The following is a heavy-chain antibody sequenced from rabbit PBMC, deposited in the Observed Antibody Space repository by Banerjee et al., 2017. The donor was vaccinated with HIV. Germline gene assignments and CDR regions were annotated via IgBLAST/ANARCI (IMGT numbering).Heavy chain of an antibody. V-gene: IGHV1S43*01. D-gene: IGHD6-1*01. Sequence: QEQLEESGGDLVKPEGSLTLTCTASGFSFNSSYWICWVRQAPGKGLEWIACIYTGSGSALYVSWVNGRFTISRSTSLNTVDLKMTSLTVADTATYFCGRDRDGDAGYGSLALWGQGTLVTVS. CDR2: IYTGSGSA. J-gene: IGHJ4*01. CDR3: GRDRDGDAGYGSLAL. CDR1: GFSFNSSYW.